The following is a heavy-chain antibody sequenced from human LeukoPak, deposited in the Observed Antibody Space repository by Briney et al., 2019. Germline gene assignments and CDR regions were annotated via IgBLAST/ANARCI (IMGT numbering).Heavy chain of an antibody. V-gene: IGHV4-4*07. CDR2: IYTSGST. CDR3: ARGGRIAARFTYYYYYMDV. Sequence: PSETLSLTCTVSGGSISSYYWSWIRQPAGKGLEWIGRIYTSGSTNYNPSLKSRVTMSVDTSKNQFSLKLSSVTAADTAVYYCARGGRIAARFTYYYYYMDVWGKGTTVTVSS. CDR1: GGSISSYY. D-gene: IGHD6-6*01. J-gene: IGHJ6*03.